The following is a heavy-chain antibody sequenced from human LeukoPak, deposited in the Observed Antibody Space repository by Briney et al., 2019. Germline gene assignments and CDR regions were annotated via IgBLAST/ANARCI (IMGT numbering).Heavy chain of an antibody. J-gene: IGHJ4*02. V-gene: IGHV1-8*01. CDR3: ARGPPNWGMVGY. Sequence: ASVNVSCKASGYTFTSFDFNWVRQATGQGLEWVGWMKSNNGHTGYAQKFQGRVTMTRDTSISTAYMELSSLTFEDTAVYYCARGPPNWGMVGYWGQGTLVTVSS. D-gene: IGHD7-27*01. CDR2: MKSNNGHT. CDR1: GYTFTSFD.